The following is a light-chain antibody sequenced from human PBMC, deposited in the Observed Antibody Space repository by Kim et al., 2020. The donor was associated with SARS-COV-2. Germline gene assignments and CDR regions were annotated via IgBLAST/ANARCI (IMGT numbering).Light chain of an antibody. J-gene: IGLJ3*02. CDR2: YDG. CDR1: DIGCRN. Sequence: AAAKAERITCRGNDIGCRNVHRYQQQQGQAPVLVMYYDGDQKRGLAERFCGSNSENTDTLTLSRVGAQDEDDDYYHVWDSSSDNRVFGGGTQLTVL. CDR3: HVWDSSSDNRV. V-gene: IGLV3-21*04.